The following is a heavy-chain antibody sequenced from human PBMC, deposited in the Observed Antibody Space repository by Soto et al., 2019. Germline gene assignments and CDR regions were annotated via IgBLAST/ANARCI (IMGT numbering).Heavy chain of an antibody. CDR2: ISGDGTTT. V-gene: IGHV3-74*01. J-gene: IGHJ4*02. CDR3: AIQDCTNDVCLEAAVTVGGALEY. CDR1: GFTFSKYW. D-gene: IGHD2-8*01. Sequence: EVQLVESGGGLVQPGKALRLSCAASGFTFSKYWMHWVRQVPGKGPVWVSYISGDGTTTDYADSVKGRFTISRDNAKNTLYLQMDSLRVEDTAVYSCAIQDCTNDVCLEAAVTVGGALEYWGQGAQVTVTS.